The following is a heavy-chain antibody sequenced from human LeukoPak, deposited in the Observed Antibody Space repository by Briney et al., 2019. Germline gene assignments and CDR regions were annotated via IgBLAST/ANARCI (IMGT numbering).Heavy chain of an antibody. Sequence: PSETLSLTCSVSDGGITGYYWGWIRQPPGKGLEWIGHIYSASTNYSPSLKSRVTISVDTSKNQFSLRLNSVTAADTAVYYCARGYSTSWTYYLDHWGQGALVTVSS. J-gene: IGHJ4*02. V-gene: IGHV4-59*01. CDR2: IYSAST. CDR1: DGGITGYY. D-gene: IGHD6-13*01. CDR3: ARGYSTSWTYYLDH.